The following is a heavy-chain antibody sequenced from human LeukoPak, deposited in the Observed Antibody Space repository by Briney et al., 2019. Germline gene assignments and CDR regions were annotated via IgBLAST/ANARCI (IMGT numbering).Heavy chain of an antibody. CDR1: GYSISRCYY. V-gene: IGHV4-38-2*01. CDR3: ARAGWIIPSGIDY. Sequence: PSETLSLTCGVSGYSISRCYYWAWIRQPPGKGLEWIGTIYHTGSTYYTPSLGSRVTISVDTSKNGFSLNLNSVTAADTALYYCARAGWIIPSGIDYWGQGALVTVSS. D-gene: IGHD2-2*03. J-gene: IGHJ4*02. CDR2: IYHTGST.